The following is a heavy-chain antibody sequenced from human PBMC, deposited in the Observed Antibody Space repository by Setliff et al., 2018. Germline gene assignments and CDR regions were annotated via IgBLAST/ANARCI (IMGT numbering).Heavy chain of an antibody. CDR3: AHSRYDFWSGYYVMDV. J-gene: IGHJ6*03. CDR1: GVSLSTSGVG. V-gene: IGHV2-5*01. Sequence: SGPTLVNPTQTRTPTCTFSGVSLSTSGVGVGWIRQPPGKALEWLARIYGNDDNRYSPSLKSSLTITKDTSKNQVVLTMTNMDAVDTATYFCAHSRYDFWSGYYVMDVWGKGTTVTVSS. D-gene: IGHD3-3*01. CDR2: IYGNDDN.